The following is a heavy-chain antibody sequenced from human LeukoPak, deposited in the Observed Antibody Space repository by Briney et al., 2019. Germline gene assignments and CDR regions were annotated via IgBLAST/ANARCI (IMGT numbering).Heavy chain of an antibody. CDR3: ARENYCTNGVCYSPFDY. J-gene: IGHJ4*02. Sequence: GGSLRLSCAASGFTFSSYGMSWVRQAPGKGLEWVSAISGSGGSTYYADSVKGRFTISRDNSKNTLYLQMNSLRAEDTAVYYCARENYCTNGVCYSPFDYWGQGTLVTVSS. CDR2: ISGSGGST. CDR1: GFTFSSYG. D-gene: IGHD2-8*01. V-gene: IGHV3-23*01.